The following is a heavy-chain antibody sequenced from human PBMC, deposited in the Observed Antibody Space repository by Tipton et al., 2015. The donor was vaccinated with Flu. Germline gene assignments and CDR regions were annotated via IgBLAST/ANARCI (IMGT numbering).Heavy chain of an antibody. CDR3: GRGLGYYGPIDY. CDR2: ISSSGKDT. J-gene: IGHJ4*02. Sequence: SLRLSCASSGFIFSDYYMTWIRQSPGKGLEWIAHISSSGKDTRYADSVKGRLTISRDNGKKSLFLQVNTLRADDTAVYYCGRGLGYYGPIDYWGQGTQVTVSS. V-gene: IGHV3-11*01. CDR1: GFIFSDYY. D-gene: IGHD3-22*01.